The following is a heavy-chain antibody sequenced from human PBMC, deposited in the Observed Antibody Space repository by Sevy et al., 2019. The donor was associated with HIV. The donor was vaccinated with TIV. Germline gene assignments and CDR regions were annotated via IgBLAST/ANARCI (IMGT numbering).Heavy chain of an antibody. D-gene: IGHD2-8*01. CDR1: GYTLTYAW. J-gene: IGHJ6*02. V-gene: IGHV3-15*01. CDR2: IKSKPEGGTT. CDR3: STDPIILLLVTDGMDV. Sequence: GGSLRLTCAASGYTLTYAWKSWCRQPPGKGREGIGRIKSKPEGGTTDSAQPVQGRFTISRDDSKNTLYLQMNNLKTEDTAVYYCSTDPIILLLVTDGMDVWGQGTTVTVSS.